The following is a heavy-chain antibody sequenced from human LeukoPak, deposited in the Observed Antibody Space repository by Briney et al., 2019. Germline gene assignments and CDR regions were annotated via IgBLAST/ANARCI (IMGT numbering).Heavy chain of an antibody. CDR1: GGSFSGYY. D-gene: IGHD6-19*01. CDR2: INHSGST. V-gene: IGHV4-34*01. CDR3: ARGRGSGCSLYYFDY. Sequence: SETLSLTCAVYGGSFSGYYWSWIRQPPGKGLEWIGDINHSGSTNYNPSLKSRVTISVDTSKNQFSLKLSSVTAADTAVYYCARGRGSGCSLYYFDYGGQGTLVTVSS. J-gene: IGHJ4*02.